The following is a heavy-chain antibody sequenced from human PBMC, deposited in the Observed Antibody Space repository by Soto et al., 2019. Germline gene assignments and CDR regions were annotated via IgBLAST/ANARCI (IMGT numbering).Heavy chain of an antibody. J-gene: IGHJ4*02. V-gene: IGHV4-59*01. Sequence: SETLSLTCTVSGGSISSYYWSWIRQPPGKGLEWIGYIYYSGSTNYNPSLKSRVTISVDTSKDQFSLKLSSVTAADTAVYYCARATSSWYDYWGQGTLVTVSS. CDR1: GGSISSYY. D-gene: IGHD6-13*01. CDR3: ARATSSWYDY. CDR2: IYYSGST.